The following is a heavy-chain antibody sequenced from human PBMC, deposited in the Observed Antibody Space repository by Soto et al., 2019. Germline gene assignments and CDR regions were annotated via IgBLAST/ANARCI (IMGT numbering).Heavy chain of an antibody. V-gene: IGHV1-18*01. J-gene: IGHJ4*02. CDR3: ARAVTGYYRADF. D-gene: IGHD3-9*01. CDR2: ISADNRNT. CDR1: GYPFTSYS. Sequence: ASVKVSCKASGYPFTSYSLTWVRQAPGQGLEWMGWISADNRNTNYAQKVQGRVTMTTDTSTSTAYMELRSLRSDDTAVYYCARAVTGYYRADFWGQGTLVTVSS.